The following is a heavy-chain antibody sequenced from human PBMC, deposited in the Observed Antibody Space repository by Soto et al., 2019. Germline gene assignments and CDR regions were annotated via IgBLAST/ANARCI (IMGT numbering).Heavy chain of an antibody. Sequence: GGSLRLSCAASGFTFSSYSMNWVRQAPGKGLEWVSSISSSSSYIYYADSVKGRFTISRDKSKNSLYLQMNSLRAEDTAVYYCAKDGRRLRFLEWLGTRFDYWGQGTLVTVSS. J-gene: IGHJ4*02. CDR3: AKDGRRLRFLEWLGTRFDY. CDR2: ISSSSSYI. V-gene: IGHV3-21*04. CDR1: GFTFSSYS. D-gene: IGHD3-3*01.